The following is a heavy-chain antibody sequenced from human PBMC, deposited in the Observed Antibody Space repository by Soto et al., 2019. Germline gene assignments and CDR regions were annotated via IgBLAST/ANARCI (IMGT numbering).Heavy chain of an antibody. D-gene: IGHD3-10*01. CDR2: IYPGDSDT. CDR3: ARHVGRFGELSAN. CDR1: GYSFTSYW. V-gene: IGHV5-51*01. J-gene: IGHJ4*02. Sequence: PGESLKISCKGSGYSFTSYWIGWVRQMPGKGLEWMGIIYPGDSDTRYSPSFQGQVTITADKSISTAYLQWSSLKASDTAMYYCARHVGRFGELSANWGQGTLVTVSS.